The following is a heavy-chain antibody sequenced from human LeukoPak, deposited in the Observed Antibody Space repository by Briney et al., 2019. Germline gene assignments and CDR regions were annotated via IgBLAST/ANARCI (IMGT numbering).Heavy chain of an antibody. Sequence: RPGGSLRLFCAASGFTFSSHSMNWVRQAPGKGLECVSSISSSSSYIYYADSVKGRFTISRDNAKNSLYLQMNSLRAEDTAVYYCAREGSRLGELSYNWLDPWGQGTLVTVSS. CDR3: AREGSRLGELSYNWLDP. J-gene: IGHJ5*02. CDR2: ISSSSSYI. CDR1: GFTFSSHS. D-gene: IGHD3-16*02. V-gene: IGHV3-21*01.